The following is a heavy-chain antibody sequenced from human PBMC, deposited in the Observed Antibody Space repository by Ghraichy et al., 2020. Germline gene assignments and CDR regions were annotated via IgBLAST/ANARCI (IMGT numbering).Heavy chain of an antibody. CDR3: ARDRHYYDSSGLRFDP. CDR2: IYHSGST. Sequence: SQTLSLTCAVSGYSISSGYYWGWIRQPPGKGLEWIGSIYHSGSTYYNPSLKSRVTISVDTSKNQFSLKLSSVTAADTAVYYCARDRHYYDSSGLRFDPWGQGTLVTVSS. CDR1: GYSISSGYY. V-gene: IGHV4-38-2*02. J-gene: IGHJ5*02. D-gene: IGHD3-22*01.